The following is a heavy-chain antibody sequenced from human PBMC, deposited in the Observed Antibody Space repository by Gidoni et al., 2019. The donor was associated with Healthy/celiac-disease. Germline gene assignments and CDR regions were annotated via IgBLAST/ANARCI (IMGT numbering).Heavy chain of an antibody. CDR1: GFTFDDYA. CDR2: ISWNSGSI. Sequence: EVQLVESGGGLVQPGRSLRLSCADSGFTFDDYAMHWVRQAPGKGLEWVSGISWNSGSIGYADSVKGRFTISRDNAKNSLYLQMNSLRAEDTALYYCAKDTSHGNDAFDIWGQGTMVTVSS. V-gene: IGHV3-9*01. CDR3: AKDTSHGNDAFDI. J-gene: IGHJ3*02.